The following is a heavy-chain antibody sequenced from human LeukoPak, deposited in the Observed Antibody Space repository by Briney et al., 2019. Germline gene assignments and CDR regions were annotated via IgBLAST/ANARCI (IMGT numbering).Heavy chain of an antibody. V-gene: IGHV3-30*02. J-gene: IGHJ6*03. CDR3: ATRYCSGGSCPNYYYYYINV. CDR2: IQNDGSNE. D-gene: IGHD2-15*01. Sequence: QPGGSLRLSCAASGFTFRSYGMHWVRQAPGKGLEWVAYIQNDGSNEQYADSVKGRFSISRDSSKNILYLQMNSLRSEDTAVYYCATRYCSGGSCPNYYYYYINVWGKGTTVTISS. CDR1: GFTFRSYG.